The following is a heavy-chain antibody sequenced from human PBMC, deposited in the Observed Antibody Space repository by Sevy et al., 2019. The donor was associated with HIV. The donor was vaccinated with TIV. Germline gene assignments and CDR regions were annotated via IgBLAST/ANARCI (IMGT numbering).Heavy chain of an antibody. D-gene: IGHD3-22*01. CDR3: TRDLAAGNDNYERAGYFGY. CDR1: GFSFADYA. CDR2: IRSKTYGETI. V-gene: IGHV3-49*03. J-gene: IGHJ4*02. Sequence: GGSLRLSCTASGFSFADYAMTWFRQAPGKGLEWIGFIRSKTYGETIEYAASVKGRFTISRDDSKSIAFLQMNTLKTEDTAVYYCTRDLAAGNDNYERAGYFGYWGQGTLVTVSS.